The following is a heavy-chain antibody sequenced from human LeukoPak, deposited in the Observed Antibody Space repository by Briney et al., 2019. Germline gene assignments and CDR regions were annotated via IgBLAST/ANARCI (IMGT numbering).Heavy chain of an antibody. CDR2: INANSGGT. D-gene: IGHD2-15*01. CDR1: GYTFTGYF. J-gene: IGHJ4*02. Sequence: ASVKVSCKASGYTFTGYFMHWVRQAPGQGLEWMGLINANSGGTRYAQNFQGRVTMTRDMSISTAYMELSKLRSDDTAVYYCARELPGIVLVVDATIQEDTYYFDSWGQGAPVTVSS. V-gene: IGHV1-2*06. CDR3: ARELPGIVLVVDATIQEDTYYFDS.